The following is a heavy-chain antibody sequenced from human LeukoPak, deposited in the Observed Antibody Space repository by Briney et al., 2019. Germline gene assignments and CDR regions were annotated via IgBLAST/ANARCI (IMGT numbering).Heavy chain of an antibody. CDR2: IKNRANSNII. CDR1: GFTVSSDY. V-gene: IGHV3-72*01. Sequence: GGSLRLSCAASGFTVSSDYMSWVRQAPGKGLEWVARIKNRANSNIIDYAASVKGRFTISRDDSKNSLFLQMSSLEAEDTAVYYCVARISGTTEWGQGTLVTVSS. J-gene: IGHJ4*02. CDR3: VARISGTTE. D-gene: IGHD1-7*01.